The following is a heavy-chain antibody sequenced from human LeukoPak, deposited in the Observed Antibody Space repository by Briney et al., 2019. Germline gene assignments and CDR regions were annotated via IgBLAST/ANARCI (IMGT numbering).Heavy chain of an antibody. Sequence: GGSLRLSCAASGFTFSDSYMTWIRQAPGKGLECISEISSGSSYTKYADSVKGRFTVSRDNAKNSLYLQMNNLRAEDTAVYFCARDRGSRFYNWFDPWGQGTLVTVSS. V-gene: IGHV3-11*05. CDR1: GFTFSDSY. CDR2: ISSGSSYT. CDR3: ARDRGSRFYNWFDP. J-gene: IGHJ5*02.